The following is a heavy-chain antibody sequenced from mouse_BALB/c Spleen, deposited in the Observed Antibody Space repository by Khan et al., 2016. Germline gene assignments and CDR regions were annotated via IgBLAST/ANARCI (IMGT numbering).Heavy chain of an antibody. D-gene: IGHD1-1*01. V-gene: IGHV3-2*02. CDR3: ARGGYYGSRGYFDV. CDR1: GYSITSDYA. J-gene: IGHJ1*01. Sequence: EVQLQESGPGLVKPSQSLSLTCTVTGYSITSDYAWNWIRQFPGNKLEWMGYISYSGSTSYNPSLKSRISITRDTSKNQFFLQLNSVTTEDTATXYCARGGYYGSRGYFDVWGAGTTVTVSS. CDR2: ISYSGST.